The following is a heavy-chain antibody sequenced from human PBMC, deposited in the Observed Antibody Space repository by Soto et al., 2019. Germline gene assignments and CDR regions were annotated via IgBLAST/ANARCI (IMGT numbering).Heavy chain of an antibody. CDR3: ARGIHFTMVRGGWFDP. D-gene: IGHD3-10*01. V-gene: IGHV4-34*01. Sequence: QVQLQQWGAGLLKPSETLSLTCAVYGGSFSGYYWSWIRQPPGKGLEWIGESNHSGSTNYNPSLKSRVTISVDTSKNQFSLKLSSVTAADTAVYYCARGIHFTMVRGGWFDPWGQGTLVTVSS. CDR1: GGSFSGYY. CDR2: SNHSGST. J-gene: IGHJ5*02.